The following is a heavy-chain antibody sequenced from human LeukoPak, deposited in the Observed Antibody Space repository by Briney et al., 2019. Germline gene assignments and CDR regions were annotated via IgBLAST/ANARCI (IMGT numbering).Heavy chain of an antibody. V-gene: IGHV5-51*01. CDR3: ARYSGSYPFVY. D-gene: IGHD1-26*01. CDR1: GYSFTSYW. CDR2: IYPGDSDT. J-gene: IGHJ4*02. Sequence: GESLKTSCKGSGYSFTSYWIGWVRQMPGKGLEWMGIIYPGDSDTRYSPSFQGRVTISADKSISTAYLQWSSLKALDTVMYYCARYSGSYPFVYWGQGTLVTVSS.